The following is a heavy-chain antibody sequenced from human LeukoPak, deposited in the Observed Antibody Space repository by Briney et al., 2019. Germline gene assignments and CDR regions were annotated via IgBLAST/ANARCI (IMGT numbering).Heavy chain of an antibody. CDR3: AELGITMIGGV. V-gene: IGHV3-21*01. CDR1: GFTFRTYG. Sequence: KSGGSLRLSCAASGFTFRTYGMNWVRQAPGKGLERVSVISGSGSTYYADSVKGRFTISRDNAKNSLYLQMNSLRAEDTAVYYCAELGITMIGGVWGKGTTVTISS. CDR2: ISGSGST. J-gene: IGHJ6*04. D-gene: IGHD3-10*02.